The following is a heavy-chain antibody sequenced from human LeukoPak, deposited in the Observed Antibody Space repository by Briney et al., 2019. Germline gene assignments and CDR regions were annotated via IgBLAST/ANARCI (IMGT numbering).Heavy chain of an antibody. CDR2: IYYSGST. Sequence: SETLSLTCTVSGGSISSSSYYWGWIRQPPGKGLEWIGSIYYSGSTYYNPSLKSRVTISVDTSKNQFSLKLSSVTAADTAVYYCASRNYYDSSGYSRVDYWGQGTLVTVSP. CDR1: GGSISSSSYY. J-gene: IGHJ4*02. CDR3: ASRNYYDSSGYSRVDY. V-gene: IGHV4-39*01. D-gene: IGHD3-22*01.